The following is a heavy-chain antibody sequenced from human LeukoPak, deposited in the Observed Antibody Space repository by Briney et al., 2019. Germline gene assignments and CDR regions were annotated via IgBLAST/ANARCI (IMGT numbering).Heavy chain of an antibody. CDR2: ISGSGGST. J-gene: IGHJ4*02. V-gene: IGHV3-23*01. Sequence: PGGSLRLSCAASGFTFSSYAMSWVRQAPGKGLEWVSSISGSGGSTYYADSVKGRFTISRDNAKNSLYLQMNSLRAEDTALYYCAKDITEMATGVGYWGQGTLVTVSS. D-gene: IGHD5-24*01. CDR1: GFTFSSYA. CDR3: AKDITEMATGVGY.